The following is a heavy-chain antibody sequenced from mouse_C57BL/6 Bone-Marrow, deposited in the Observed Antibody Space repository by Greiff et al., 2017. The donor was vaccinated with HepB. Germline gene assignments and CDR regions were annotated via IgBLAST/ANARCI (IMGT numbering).Heavy chain of an antibody. D-gene: IGHD1-1*01. Sequence: EVQLVESGPGLVKPSQSLSLTCSVTGYSITSGYYWNWIRQFPGNKLEWMGYISYDGSNNYNPSLKNRISITRDTSKNQFFLKLNSVTTEDTATYYCAREGEYYYGSSYSAAWFAYWGQGTLVTVSA. V-gene: IGHV3-6*01. CDR3: AREGEYYYGSSYSAAWFAY. J-gene: IGHJ3*01. CDR2: ISYDGSN. CDR1: GYSITSGYY.